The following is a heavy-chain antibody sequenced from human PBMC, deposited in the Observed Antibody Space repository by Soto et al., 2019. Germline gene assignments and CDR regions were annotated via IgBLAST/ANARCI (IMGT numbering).Heavy chain of an antibody. J-gene: IGHJ5*02. CDR1: GFTFSSYS. D-gene: IGHD2-15*01. Sequence: EVQLVESGGGLVKPGVSLRLSCAASGFTFSSYSMNWVRQAPGKGLEWVSSISSSSTYIYYADSVKGRFTISRDNAKNSLYLQMNSLRAEDTALYYCAVIGVVAATHWCDPWGQGTLVTVSS. CDR3: AVIGVVAATHWCDP. V-gene: IGHV3-21*01. CDR2: ISSSSTYI.